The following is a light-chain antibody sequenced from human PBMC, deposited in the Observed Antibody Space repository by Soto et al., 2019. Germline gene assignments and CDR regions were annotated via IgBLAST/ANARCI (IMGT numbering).Light chain of an antibody. Sequence: EIVFTQSPGTLSLSPGERATLSCWASQSVDSRHLAWYQQKPGQAPKLLIYAASTLHSGVPSRFSGSGSGTDFTLTISSLQTEDVATYYCQNYFSTPRTFGQGTKVEIK. CDR1: QSVDSRH. J-gene: IGKJ1*01. CDR3: QNYFSTPRT. V-gene: IGKV3-20*01. CDR2: AAS.